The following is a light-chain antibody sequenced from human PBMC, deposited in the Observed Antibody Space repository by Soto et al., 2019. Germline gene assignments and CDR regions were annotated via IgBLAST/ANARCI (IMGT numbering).Light chain of an antibody. CDR3: CSYAGTYTQWV. CDR1: XXXXGGYNY. J-gene: IGLJ3*02. Sequence: QSALTQPRSVSGSPGQSVTXSXTXXXXXXGGYNYVSWYQQHPGKAPKLVIYDVSKRPSGVPDRFSGSKSGNTASLTVSGLQAEDEADYSCCSYAGTYTQWVFGGGTKVTVL. CDR2: DVS. V-gene: IGLV2-11*01.